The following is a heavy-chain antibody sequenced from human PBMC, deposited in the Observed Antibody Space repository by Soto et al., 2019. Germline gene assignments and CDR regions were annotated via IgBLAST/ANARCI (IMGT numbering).Heavy chain of an antibody. V-gene: IGHV3-21*01. CDR2: FSRTSDSL. Sequence: VQLVHSGGGLVKPGGSLTLSCAASGFTFSDNSVNWVRQAPGKGLEWVSSFSRTSDSLYYPDSVKGRFTISRDNAQKSVYLQMNSLRAEDTAIYYCARDLSDHIAFDYWGQGALVTVSS. D-gene: IGHD2-21*01. CDR1: GFTFSDNS. J-gene: IGHJ4*02. CDR3: ARDLSDHIAFDY.